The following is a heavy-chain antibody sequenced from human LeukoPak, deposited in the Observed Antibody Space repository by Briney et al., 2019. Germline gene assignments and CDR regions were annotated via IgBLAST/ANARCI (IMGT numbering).Heavy chain of an antibody. Sequence: SGTLSLTCAVSSGSITSSDWWTWVRQPPGKGLEWIGYSYYTGSTNYNPSLKSRATISVDTSKNQFSLNLRSVTAADTAMYYCATSRSGYSYADYWGQGTLVTVSS. J-gene: IGHJ4*02. CDR2: SYYTGST. V-gene: IGHV4-4*02. CDR3: ATSRSGYSYADY. D-gene: IGHD5-18*01. CDR1: SGSITSSDW.